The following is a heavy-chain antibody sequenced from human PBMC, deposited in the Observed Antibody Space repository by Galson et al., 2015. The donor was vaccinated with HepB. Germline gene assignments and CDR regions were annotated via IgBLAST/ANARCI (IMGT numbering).Heavy chain of an antibody. Sequence: SLRLSCAASGFTFSSYAMHWVRQAPGKGLEYVSAISSNGGSTYYADSVKGRFTISRDSSKNTLYLQMSSLRAEDTAVYYCVKGLRIQLWVDWFDPWGQGTLVTVSS. J-gene: IGHJ5*02. D-gene: IGHD5-18*01. CDR2: ISSNGGST. CDR1: GFTFSSYA. CDR3: VKGLRIQLWVDWFDP. V-gene: IGHV3-64D*06.